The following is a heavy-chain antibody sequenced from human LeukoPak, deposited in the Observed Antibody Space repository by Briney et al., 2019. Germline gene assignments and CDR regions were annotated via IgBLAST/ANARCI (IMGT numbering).Heavy chain of an antibody. D-gene: IGHD3-16*02. V-gene: IGHV4-38-2*02. CDR2: IYHSGSS. CDR3: ARGVNGWFDP. J-gene: IGHJ5*02. CDR1: GYSISSGYY. Sequence: SETLSLTCTVSGYSISSGYYWGWIRQPPGKGLEWIGSIYHSGSSYYNPSLKSRVTMSVDTSKNQFSLKLSSVTAADTAVYYCARGVNGWFDPWGQGTLVTVSS.